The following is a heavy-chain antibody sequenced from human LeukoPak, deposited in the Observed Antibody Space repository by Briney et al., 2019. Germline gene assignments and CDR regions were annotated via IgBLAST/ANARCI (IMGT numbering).Heavy chain of an antibody. CDR3: TVGSSWTSDYYYYGMDV. CDR2: INPNSGGT. Sequence: ASVKVSCKASGYTFTGYYMHWVRQAPGQGLEWMGWINPNSGGTNNAQKFQGRVTMTRGTSISTAYMELSRLRSDDTAVYYCTVGSSWTSDYYYYGMDVWGQGTTVTVSS. D-gene: IGHD6-13*01. CDR1: GYTFTGYY. J-gene: IGHJ6*02. V-gene: IGHV1-2*02.